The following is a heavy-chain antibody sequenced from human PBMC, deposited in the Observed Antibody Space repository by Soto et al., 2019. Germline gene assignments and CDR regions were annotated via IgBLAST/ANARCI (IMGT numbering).Heavy chain of an antibody. Sequence: GGSLRLSCAASGFTFSNYAMNWVRQAPGKGLEWVSGISGGSGDSTYYADSAKGRFSMSRDNAKNSVFLQMNSLRAEDTAVYYCAKGHADSPSWYFDLWGRGTLVTVSS. V-gene: IGHV3-23*01. J-gene: IGHJ2*01. CDR2: ISGGSGDST. CDR3: AKGHADSPSWYFDL. CDR1: GFTFSNYA. D-gene: IGHD4-17*01.